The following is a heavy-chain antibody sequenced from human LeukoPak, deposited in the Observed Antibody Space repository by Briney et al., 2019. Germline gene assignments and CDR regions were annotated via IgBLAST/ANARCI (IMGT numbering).Heavy chain of an antibody. D-gene: IGHD6-13*01. Sequence: GGSLRLSCVASGFTFSNYAMNWVRQAPGKGLDWVSAISTSGGTTYYADSVKGRFTISRDNSKNTLYLQMNSLRAEDTAVYYCAKVDKWIATDGSFDYWGQGTLVTVSS. CDR1: GFTFSNYA. J-gene: IGHJ4*02. CDR2: ISTSGGTT. V-gene: IGHV3-23*01. CDR3: AKVDKWIATDGSFDY.